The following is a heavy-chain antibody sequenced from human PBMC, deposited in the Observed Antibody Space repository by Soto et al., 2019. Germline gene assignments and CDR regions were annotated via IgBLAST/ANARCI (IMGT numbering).Heavy chain of an antibody. CDR2: SRNKANSYST. V-gene: IGHV3-72*01. J-gene: IGHJ4*02. CDR1: GFTFSDNY. D-gene: IGHD1-26*01. CDR3: ARFSGSYTRGLDY. Sequence: EVQLVESGGGLVQPGGSLRLSCAASGFTFSDNYMDWVRQAPGKGLEWVGRSRNKANSYSTEYAASVKGRFTSSRDESKKSRYLQMNSRKTEDTAVYYCARFSGSYTRGLDYWGKGTLATVSP.